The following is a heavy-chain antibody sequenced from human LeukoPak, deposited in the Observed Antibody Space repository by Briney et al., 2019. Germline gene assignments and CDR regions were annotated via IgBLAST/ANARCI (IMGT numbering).Heavy chain of an antibody. CDR2: VNPNSGGT. D-gene: IGHD3-10*01. CDR1: GYTFIGYY. CDR3: ARGDMVRGLYYMDV. Sequence: ASVKVSCKASGYTFIGYYVHWVRQAPGQGLEWMGWVNPNSGGTDYAQKLQGRITMTRETSISTAYMELNGLRSDDTAVYYCARGDMVRGLYYMDVWGRGTTVTVSS. J-gene: IGHJ6*03. V-gene: IGHV1-2*02.